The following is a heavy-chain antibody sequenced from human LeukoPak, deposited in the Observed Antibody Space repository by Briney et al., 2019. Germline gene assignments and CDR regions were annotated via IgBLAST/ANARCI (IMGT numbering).Heavy chain of an antibody. CDR1: GYTFTSYD. V-gene: IGHV1-8*01. CDR2: MNPNSGNT. Sequence: ASVKVSCNASGYTFTSYDINWVRQATGQGLEWMGWMNPNSGNTGYAQKFQGRVTMTRNTSISTAYMELSSLRSEDTAVYYCARVMTRRITMVRGVFNYWGQGTLVTVSS. J-gene: IGHJ4*02. D-gene: IGHD3-10*01. CDR3: ARVMTRRITMVRGVFNY.